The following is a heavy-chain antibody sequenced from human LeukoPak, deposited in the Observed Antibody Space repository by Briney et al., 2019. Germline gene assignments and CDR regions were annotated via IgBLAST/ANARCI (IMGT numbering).Heavy chain of an antibody. V-gene: IGHV4-4*07. CDR1: GDSISSHY. J-gene: IGHJ2*01. D-gene: IGHD6-6*01. Sequence: PSETLSLTCTVSGDSISSHYWSWIRQSAGKGLERIGRMYASGNTNYNPSLRSRIAMSVDMSKNQFSLKLSSVTAADTAIYYCARDSKSSHIWYFDLWGRGTLVTVSS. CDR2: MYASGNT. CDR3: ARDSKSSHIWYFDL.